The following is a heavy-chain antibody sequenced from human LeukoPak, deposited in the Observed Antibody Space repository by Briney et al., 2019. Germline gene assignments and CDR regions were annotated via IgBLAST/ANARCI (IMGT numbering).Heavy chain of an antibody. CDR3: ARSSNYAPDI. CDR1: GHSMSSFN. Sequence: PSETLSLTCSVSGHSMSSFNWTSIRQPAGKGLEWIGHMYITGDTYYNPSLESRVSLSIDTSKNQFSLKLTSVTAADTAVYYCARSSNYAPDIWGQGTMVSVSS. V-gene: IGHV4-4*07. J-gene: IGHJ3*02. D-gene: IGHD2-2*01. CDR2: MYITGDT.